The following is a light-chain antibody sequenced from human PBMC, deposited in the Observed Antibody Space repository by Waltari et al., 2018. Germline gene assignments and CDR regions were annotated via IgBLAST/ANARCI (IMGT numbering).Light chain of an antibody. CDR3: ATWDDSLNGL. J-gene: IGLJ2*01. V-gene: IGLV1-44*01. Sequence: QSVLTQPPSVSGTPGQRVSISCSGSSSTIGSKSVNWYQQVPGTAPKLLIYSNKPRPAGGPDRFAGSKSCTSASLAISGLQSEDESDYYCATWDDSLNGLFGGGTKLTVL. CDR1: SSTIGSKS. CDR2: SNK.